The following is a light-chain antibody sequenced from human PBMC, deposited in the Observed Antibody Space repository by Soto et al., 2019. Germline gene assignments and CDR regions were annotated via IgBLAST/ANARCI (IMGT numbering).Light chain of an antibody. J-gene: IGLJ1*01. CDR2: EVT. CDR1: SSDVGGYNY. Sequence: QSALTQPASVSGSPGQSITISCTGTSSDVGGYNYVSWYQQHPGKAPKIIIYEVTNRPSGVSNRFSGSKSGNTASLTISGLQAEDDADYDCSSFTSRFTFNYIFGTGTKVTVL. CDR3: SSFTSRFTFNYI. V-gene: IGLV2-14*01.